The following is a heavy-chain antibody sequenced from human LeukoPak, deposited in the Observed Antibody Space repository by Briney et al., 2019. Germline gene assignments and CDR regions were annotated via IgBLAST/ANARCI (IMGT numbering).Heavy chain of an antibody. CDR2: INPNSGGT. V-gene: IGHV1-2*02. J-gene: IGHJ4*02. Sequence: ASVKVSCKASGYTFTGYYMHWVRQAPGQGLEWMGWINPNSGGTNYAQKFQGRVTMTRDTSISTAYMELSRLRSDDTAVYYCARENCSSTSCYTLLDYWGQGTLVTVSS. D-gene: IGHD2-2*02. CDR3: ARENCSSTSCYTLLDY. CDR1: GYTFTGYY.